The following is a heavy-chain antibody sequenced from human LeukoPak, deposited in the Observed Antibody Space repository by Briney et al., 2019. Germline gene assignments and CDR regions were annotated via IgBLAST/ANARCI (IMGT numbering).Heavy chain of an antibody. J-gene: IGHJ4*02. V-gene: IGHV3-30*04. D-gene: IGHD2-2*01. CDR3: ARGKDIVVVPVAMMDY. CDR2: ISYDGSNK. Sequence: PGGSLRLSCAASGLTFSSYAMHWVRQAPGKGLEWVAVISYDGSNKYYADSVKGRFTISRDNSKNTLYLQMNSLRAEDTAVYYCARGKDIVVVPVAMMDYWGQGTLVTVSS. CDR1: GLTFSSYA.